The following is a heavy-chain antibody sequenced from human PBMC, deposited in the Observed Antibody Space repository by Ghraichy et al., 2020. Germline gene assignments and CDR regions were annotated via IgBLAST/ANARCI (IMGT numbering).Heavy chain of an antibody. CDR2: IKQDGSEK. V-gene: IGHV3-7*01. CDR3: AREGLHYYDSSGYYPYGMEV. D-gene: IGHD3-22*01. J-gene: IGHJ6*02. Sequence: GGSLRLSCAASGFTFSSYWMSWVRQAPGKGLEWVANIKQDGSEKYYVDSVKGRFTISRDNAKNSLYLQMNSLRAEDTAVYYCAREGLHYYDSSGYYPYGMEVWGQGTTVTVSS. CDR1: GFTFSSYW.